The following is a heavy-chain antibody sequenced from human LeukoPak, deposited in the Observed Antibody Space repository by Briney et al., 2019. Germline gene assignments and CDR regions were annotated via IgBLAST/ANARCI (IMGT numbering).Heavy chain of an antibody. CDR2: INSIETTI. CDR3: ARADFADYHFDY. V-gene: IGHV3-74*01. D-gene: IGHD4-17*01. CDR1: GFAFSDYW. J-gene: IGHJ4*02. Sequence: PGGSPRLSCEASGFAFSDYWMHWIRQVPGKGPVWVSGINSIETTIIYADSVKGRFTISRDNIKNTLYLQMTRLRVEDTAIYYCARADFADYHFDYWGRGTLVTVSS.